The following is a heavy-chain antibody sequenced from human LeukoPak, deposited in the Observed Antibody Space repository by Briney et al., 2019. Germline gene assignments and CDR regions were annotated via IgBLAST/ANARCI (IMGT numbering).Heavy chain of an antibody. Sequence: ASVKVSCKASGYTFTSYGISWVRQAPGQGLEWMGWISAYNGNTNYAQKLQGRVTMTTDTSTSTAYMELSSLRSEDTAVYYCASGYSGYDSPVRHYYYGMDVWGQGTTVTVSS. CDR2: ISAYNGNT. D-gene: IGHD5-12*01. V-gene: IGHV1-18*01. J-gene: IGHJ6*02. CDR1: GYTFTSYG. CDR3: ASGYSGYDSPVRHYYYGMDV.